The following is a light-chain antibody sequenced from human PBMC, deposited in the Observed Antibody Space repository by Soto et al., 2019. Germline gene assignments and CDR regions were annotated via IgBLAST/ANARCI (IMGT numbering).Light chain of an antibody. CDR1: QSVSSN. CDR3: QHGDT. Sequence: EIVMTQSPATLSVSPGERATLSCRASQSVSSNLAWYQQKPGQAPRLLIYGASSRATGIPARFSGSGSGIEFTRIISSLQSEDFAVYYCQHGDTFGPGTKVDIK. V-gene: IGKV3-15*01. CDR2: GAS. J-gene: IGKJ3*01.